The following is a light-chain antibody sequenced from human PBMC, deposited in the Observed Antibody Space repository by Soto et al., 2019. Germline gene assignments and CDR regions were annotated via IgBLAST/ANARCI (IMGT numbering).Light chain of an antibody. V-gene: IGKV1-39*01. Sequence: DIQMTQSPSSLSASVGDRVTITCRASQTISTYLNWYQQKPGKAPRLLIYDASSLLSGVPSRFSGSGSGTDFTLTIASLQPEDFSTYFCQHYRRNTWSFGPGTKVDI. J-gene: IGKJ1*01. CDR3: QHYRRNTWS. CDR1: QTISTY. CDR2: DAS.